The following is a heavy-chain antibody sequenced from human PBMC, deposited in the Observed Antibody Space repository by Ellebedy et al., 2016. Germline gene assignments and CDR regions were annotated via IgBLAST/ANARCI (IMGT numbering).Heavy chain of an antibody. CDR3: ARDYSAYSNDV. CDR1: GFTVSSSS. V-gene: IGHV3-53*01. CDR2: IYTTGVT. D-gene: IGHD5-18*01. J-gene: IGHJ4*02. Sequence: GGSLRLSCAASGFTVSSSSMTWVRQVPGKGLQWVSIIYTTGVTRYADSVRGRFTISRDSSENTLYLQMNSLRAEDTAVYYCARDYSAYSNDVWGQGTLVTVSS.